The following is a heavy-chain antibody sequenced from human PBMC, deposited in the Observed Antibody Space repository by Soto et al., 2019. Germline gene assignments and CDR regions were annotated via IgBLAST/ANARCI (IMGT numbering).Heavy chain of an antibody. CDR2: IYNSGST. J-gene: IGHJ6*02. V-gene: IGHV4-30-2*01. Sequence: PSETLSLTCAVSGGSITSGGYSWNWIRQPPGKGLEWIGDIYNSGSTHYNPTLKRRVTVSLDRSKNQFSLRLTSVTAADTGLYYCAARPYYYYGLDVWGQGTTVTVSS. CDR3: AARPYYYYGLDV. CDR1: GGSITSGGYS.